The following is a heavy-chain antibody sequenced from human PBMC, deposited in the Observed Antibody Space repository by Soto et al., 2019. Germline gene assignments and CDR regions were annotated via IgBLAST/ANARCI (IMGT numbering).Heavy chain of an antibody. D-gene: IGHD3-22*01. CDR1: GGTFRSYS. J-gene: IGHJ6*02. V-gene: IGHV1-69*01. CDR2: SIPFFDIT. Sequence: QVQLVQSGAEVKKPGSSVKVSCKASGGTFRSYSISWMRQAPGQGLEWMGGSIPFFDITNCAQKFQGRVTVTADESTSTAYVELSRLGSDDTAVYYCARPDEGGYSSNHHYYYALDVWGQGTTVTV. CDR3: ARPDEGGYSSNHHYYYALDV.